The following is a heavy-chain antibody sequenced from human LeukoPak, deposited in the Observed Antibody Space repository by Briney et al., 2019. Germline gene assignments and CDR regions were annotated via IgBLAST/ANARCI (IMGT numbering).Heavy chain of an antibody. V-gene: IGHV3-15*01. CDR3: TTAGGGSYPYYYYMDV. CDR1: GFTFSNAW. J-gene: IGHJ6*03. Sequence: GGSLRLSCAASGFTFSNAWMSWVRQAPGKGLEWVGRIKSKTDGGTTDYAAPVKGRFTISRDDSKNTLYLQMNSLKTEDTAVYYCTTAGGGSYPYYYYMDVWGKGTTVTVSS. D-gene: IGHD1-26*01. CDR2: IKSKTDGGTT.